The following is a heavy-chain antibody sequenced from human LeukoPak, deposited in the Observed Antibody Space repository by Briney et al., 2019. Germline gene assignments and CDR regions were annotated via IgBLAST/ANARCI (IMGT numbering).Heavy chain of an antibody. D-gene: IGHD3-3*01. Sequence: ASVKVSCKASGYTFTSYGIRWVRQAPGQGLEWMGWISAYNGNTNYAQKLQGRVTMTTDTSTSTAYMELRSLRSDDTAVYYCARQYYDFWSGQSGGYWFDPWGQGTLVTVSS. CDR1: GYTFTSYG. J-gene: IGHJ5*02. V-gene: IGHV1-18*01. CDR3: ARQYYDFWSGQSGGYWFDP. CDR2: ISAYNGNT.